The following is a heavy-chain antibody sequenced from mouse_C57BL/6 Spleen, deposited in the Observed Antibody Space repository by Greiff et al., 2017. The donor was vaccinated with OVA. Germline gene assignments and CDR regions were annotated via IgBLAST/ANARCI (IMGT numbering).Heavy chain of an antibody. D-gene: IGHD2-5*01. V-gene: IGHV1-26*01. CDR3: ARRPYSNYVFAY. Sequence: VQLQQSGPELVKPGASVKISCKASGYTFTDYYMNWVKQSHGKSLEWIGDINPNNGGTSYNQKFKGKAPLTVDKSSSTAYMELRSLTSEDSAVYYCARRPYSNYVFAYWGQGTLVTVSA. CDR1: GYTFTDYY. J-gene: IGHJ3*01. CDR2: INPNNGGT.